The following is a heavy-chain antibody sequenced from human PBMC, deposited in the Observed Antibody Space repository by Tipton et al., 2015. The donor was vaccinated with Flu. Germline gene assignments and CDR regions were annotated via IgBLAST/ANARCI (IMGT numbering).Heavy chain of an antibody. CDR1: GYRFTNYW. CDR2: IYPGDSDT. Sequence: QSGAEVKKPGESLKISCKGSGYRFTNYWIGWVRQMPGKGLEWMGVIYPGDSDTRYSPSFQVQVTISADKSISTAYLQWSSLQASDTAKYYCSSSSSYSPRYYYCGIDVGGQGTTVTVSS. D-gene: IGHD5-18*01. J-gene: IGHJ6*02. V-gene: IGHV5-51*03. CDR3: SSSSSYSPRYYYCGIDV.